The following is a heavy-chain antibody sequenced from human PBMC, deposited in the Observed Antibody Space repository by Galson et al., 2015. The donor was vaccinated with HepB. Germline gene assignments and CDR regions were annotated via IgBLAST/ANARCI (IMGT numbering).Heavy chain of an antibody. CDR1: GFTFSNYS. Sequence: SLRLSCAASGFTFSNYSMNWVRQAPGKGLEWVSHISISSRTTYYADSVKGRFTISRDKAKNSLYLQMNSLRDEDTAVYYCARDGRGVVAAYYYYYGMDVWGQGTTVTVSS. CDR2: ISISSRTT. J-gene: IGHJ6*02. CDR3: ARDGRGVVAAYYYYYGMDV. D-gene: IGHD2-15*01. V-gene: IGHV3-48*02.